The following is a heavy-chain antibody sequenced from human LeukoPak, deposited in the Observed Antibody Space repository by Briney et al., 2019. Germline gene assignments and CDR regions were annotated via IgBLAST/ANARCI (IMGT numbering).Heavy chain of an antibody. D-gene: IGHD2-15*01. CDR1: GFTVSSNY. Sequence: GGSLRLSCGASGFTVSSNYMSWVRQAPGKGLEWVSVIYSGGSTYYADSVKGRFTISRDNSKNTLYLQMNSLRAEDTAVYYCARVAVVAENWFDPWGQGTLVTVSS. J-gene: IGHJ5*02. CDR2: IYSGGST. CDR3: ARVAVVAENWFDP. V-gene: IGHV3-66*01.